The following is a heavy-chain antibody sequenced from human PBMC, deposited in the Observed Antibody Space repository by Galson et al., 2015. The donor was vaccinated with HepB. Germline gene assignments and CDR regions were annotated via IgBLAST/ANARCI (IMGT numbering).Heavy chain of an antibody. Sequence: SVKVSCKASGDTFSSYAIDWVRQAPGQGLEWMGGVIPIFSTANYAQKFQGRVTITADESTSTGYMELSSLRSEDTAVYYCARGYDSGSFYYHYWGQGTLVIVSS. CDR1: GDTFSSYA. D-gene: IGHD3-10*01. V-gene: IGHV1-69*13. CDR3: ARGYDSGSFYYHY. J-gene: IGHJ4*02. CDR2: VIPIFSTA.